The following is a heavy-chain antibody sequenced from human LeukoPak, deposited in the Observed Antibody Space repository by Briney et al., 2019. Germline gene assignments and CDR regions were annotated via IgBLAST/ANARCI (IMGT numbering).Heavy chain of an antibody. CDR2: IKQDGTEK. V-gene: IGHV3-7*05. D-gene: IGHD5-12*01. Sequence: GGSLRLSCATSGFTFSSYWMTWVRQAPGKGLEWVANIKQDGTEKYYVDSVKGRFTIPRDNPKNSLYLQMNSLRVEDTAVYFCARWLPYDTFDVWGQGTLVTVS. J-gene: IGHJ3*01. CDR3: ARWLPYDTFDV. CDR1: GFTFSSYW.